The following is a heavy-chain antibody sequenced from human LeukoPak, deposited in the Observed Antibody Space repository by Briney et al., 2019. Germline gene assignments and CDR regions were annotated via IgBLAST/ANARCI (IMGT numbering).Heavy chain of an antibody. CDR2: IYYSGST. Sequence: SETLSLTCTVSGGSISSSSYYWGWIRQPPGKGLEWIGSIYYSGSTYYNPSLKSRVTISVDTSKNQFSLKLSSVTAADTAVYYCARGRGGVLYNWFDPWGQGTLVTVSS. J-gene: IGHJ5*02. CDR1: GGSISSSSYY. CDR3: ARGRGGVLYNWFDP. V-gene: IGHV4-39*07. D-gene: IGHD2-15*01.